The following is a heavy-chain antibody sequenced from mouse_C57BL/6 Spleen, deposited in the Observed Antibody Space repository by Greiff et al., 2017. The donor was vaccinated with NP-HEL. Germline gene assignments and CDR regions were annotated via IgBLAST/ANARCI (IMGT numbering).Heavy chain of an antibody. CDR2: IDPSDSYT. CDR3: ARKDAGDY. Sequence: QVQLQQPGAELVRPGTSVKLSCKASGYTFTSYWMHWVKQRPGQGLEWIGVIDPSDSYTNYNQKFKGKATLTVDTSSSPAYMQLSSLTSEDSAVYYCARKDAGDYWGQGTTLTVSS. J-gene: IGHJ2*01. V-gene: IGHV1-59*01. CDR1: GYTFTSYW.